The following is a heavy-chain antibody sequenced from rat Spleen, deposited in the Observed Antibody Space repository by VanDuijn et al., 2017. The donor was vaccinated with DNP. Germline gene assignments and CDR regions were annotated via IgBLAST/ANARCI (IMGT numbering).Heavy chain of an antibody. J-gene: IGHJ2*01. CDR1: GYSITSNY. D-gene: IGHD1-7*01. Sequence: EVQLQESGSGLVKPSQSLSLTCSVTGYSITSNYWGWIRKFPGNKLEYIGHISHSGSTNYNPSLKSRISITRDTSKNQFFLHLNSVTTEDTATYYCARWTRYFDYWGQGVMVTVSS. CDR2: ISHSGST. V-gene: IGHV3-1*01. CDR3: ARWTRYFDY.